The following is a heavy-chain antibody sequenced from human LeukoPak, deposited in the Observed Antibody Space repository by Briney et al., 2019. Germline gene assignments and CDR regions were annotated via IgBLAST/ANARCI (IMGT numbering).Heavy chain of an antibody. V-gene: IGHV4-59*01. CDR1: GGSISSYY. Sequence: PSETLSLTCTVSGGSISSYYWSWIRQPPRKGLGWMGFGYYSGRTTYNPSLKSRVTISVDTSKNQFSLKLSSVTAADTAVYYCARGDRDYYDSSGYYDYWGQGTLVTVSS. CDR3: ARGDRDYYDSSGYYDY. J-gene: IGHJ4*02. CDR2: GYYSGRT. D-gene: IGHD3-22*01.